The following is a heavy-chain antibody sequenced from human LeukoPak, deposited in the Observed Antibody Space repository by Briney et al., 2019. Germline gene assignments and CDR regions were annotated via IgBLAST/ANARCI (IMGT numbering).Heavy chain of an antibody. CDR3: ARDAGGRTQREGWFDP. CDR1: GFTFSDYS. Sequence: GGSLRLSCAASGFTFSDYSMNWVRQTPGKGLEWVASTSSGSSWIYYADSVRGRFTISRDNAKNLLYLQMNSLRVEDTAIYYCARDAGGRTQREGWFDPWGQGTLVTVSS. V-gene: IGHV3-21*06. J-gene: IGHJ5*02. CDR2: TSSGSSWI. D-gene: IGHD1-1*01.